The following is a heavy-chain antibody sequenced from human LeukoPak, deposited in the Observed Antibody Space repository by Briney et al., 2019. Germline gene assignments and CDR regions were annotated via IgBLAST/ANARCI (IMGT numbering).Heavy chain of an antibody. CDR2: IYHSGST. Sequence: SQTLSLTCAVSGGSISSGGYSWSWIRQPPGKGLEWIGYIYHSGSTYYNPSLKSRVTISVDRSKNQFSLKLSSVTAADTAVYYCARGLYYYDSSGYYAPIDYWGQGTLVTVSS. J-gene: IGHJ4*02. D-gene: IGHD3-22*01. V-gene: IGHV4-30-2*01. CDR1: GGSISSGGYS. CDR3: ARGLYYYDSSGYYAPIDY.